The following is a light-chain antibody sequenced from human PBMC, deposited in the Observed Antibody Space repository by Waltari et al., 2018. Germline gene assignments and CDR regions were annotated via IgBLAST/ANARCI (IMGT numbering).Light chain of an antibody. CDR3: QQSYSPHT. Sequence: DIQMTQSPSSLSASVGDRVTITCRASQSISSYLNWYQQKPGKAPKLLSYAASSLQSGVPSRFSGSGSGTDFTLTISRLQPEEFATYYCQQSYSPHTFGQGTKLEIK. CDR2: AAS. J-gene: IGKJ2*01. V-gene: IGKV1-39*01. CDR1: QSISSY.